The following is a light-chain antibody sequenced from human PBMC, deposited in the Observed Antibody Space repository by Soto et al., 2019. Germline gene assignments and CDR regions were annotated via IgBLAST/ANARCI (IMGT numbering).Light chain of an antibody. CDR3: SSYAGSYVV. CDR1: SSDVGSNDL. Sequence: QSALTQPASVSGSPGQSITISCTGTSSDVGSNDLVSWYQKHPGKAPKFMIYEGSKRPSEVSNRFSGSKSGNTASLTISGLQAEDEADYYCSSYAGSYVVFGGGTKLTVL. J-gene: IGLJ2*01. CDR2: EGS. V-gene: IGLV2-23*01.